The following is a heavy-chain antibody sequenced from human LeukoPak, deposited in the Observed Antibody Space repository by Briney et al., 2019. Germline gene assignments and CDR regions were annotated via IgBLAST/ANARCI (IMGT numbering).Heavy chain of an antibody. CDR3: ANSQQRFLEELYYYYYMDV. CDR1: GGTFSSYT. CDR2: IIPILGIA. D-gene: IGHD3-3*01. J-gene: IGHJ6*03. V-gene: IGHV1-69*02. Sequence: SVKVSCKASGGTFSSYTISWVRQAPGQGLEWMGRIIPILGIANYAQKFQGRVTITADKSTSTAYMELSSLRSEDAAVYYCANSQQRFLEELYYYYYMDVWGKGTTVTVSS.